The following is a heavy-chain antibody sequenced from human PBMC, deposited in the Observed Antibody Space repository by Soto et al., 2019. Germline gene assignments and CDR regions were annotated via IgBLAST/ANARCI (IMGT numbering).Heavy chain of an antibody. Sequence: GGSLRLSCAVSGFDASVNFMTWVRQAPGKGLEWVSSINNAFNTFYADSVTGRFTISRDNSKNTLYLQMSSLRVEDTAMYYCVRENYYYGMDVWGQGTAVTVAS. V-gene: IGHV3-66*01. J-gene: IGHJ6*02. CDR3: VRENYYYGMDV. CDR1: GFDASVNF. CDR2: INNAFNT.